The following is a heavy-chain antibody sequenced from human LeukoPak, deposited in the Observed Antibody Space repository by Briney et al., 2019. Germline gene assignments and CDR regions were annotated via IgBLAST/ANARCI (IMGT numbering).Heavy chain of an antibody. D-gene: IGHD6-25*01. CDR3: ARGMQRYYFDY. CDR2: IKHSGST. V-gene: IGHV4-34*01. Sequence: SETLSLTCAVYGGFFSGYYWSWIRQPPEKGLEGIGKIKHSGSTTYNPSLKSRVTISVDTSKNQFSLKLSSVTAADTAVYYCARGMQRYYFDYWGQGTLVTVSS. J-gene: IGHJ4*02. CDR1: GGFFSGYY.